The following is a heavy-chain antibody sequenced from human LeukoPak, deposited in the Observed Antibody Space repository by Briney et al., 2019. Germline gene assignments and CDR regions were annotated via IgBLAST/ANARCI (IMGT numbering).Heavy chain of an antibody. CDR3: ARGKGSIWFGELRWEIDY. V-gene: IGHV4-39*07. D-gene: IGHD3-10*01. J-gene: IGHJ4*02. CDR2: IYYSGST. CDR1: GGSVSSSSYY. Sequence: ASETLSLTCTVSGGSVSSSSYYWCWIRQPPGKGLEWSGSIYYSGSTYYNLSLKRRVTISGDTSKNQFSLNLLSVTAADTAVDYCARGKGSIWFGELRWEIDYWGQGTLVTVSS.